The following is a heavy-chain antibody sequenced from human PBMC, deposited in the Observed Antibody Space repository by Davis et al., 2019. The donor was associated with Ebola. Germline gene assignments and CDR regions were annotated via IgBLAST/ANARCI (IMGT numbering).Heavy chain of an antibody. CDR1: GFTFDDYA. V-gene: IGHV3-9*01. Sequence: SLKISCAASGFTFDDYAMHWVRQAPGKGLEWVSGISWNSVSIGYADSVKGRFTISRDNANNSLCLQMNSLRAEDTALYYCARDIDRVGYIYGPATDCWGQGTLVTVS. J-gene: IGHJ4*02. CDR2: ISWNSVSI. CDR3: ARDIDRVGYIYGPATDC. D-gene: IGHD5-18*01.